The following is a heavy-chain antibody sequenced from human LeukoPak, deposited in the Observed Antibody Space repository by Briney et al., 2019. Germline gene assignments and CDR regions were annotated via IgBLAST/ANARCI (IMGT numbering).Heavy chain of an antibody. Sequence: PGGSLRLSCAASGFTFSNAWMTWVRQAPGKGLEWVSAISVSGGTTDYADSVKGRFTISRDNSKNTLYLQMNSLRAEDTAVYFCAKGVNGYSSSWYDYWGQGTLVTVSS. V-gene: IGHV3-23*01. J-gene: IGHJ4*02. CDR2: ISVSGGTT. CDR1: GFTFSNAW. D-gene: IGHD6-13*01. CDR3: AKGVNGYSSSWYDY.